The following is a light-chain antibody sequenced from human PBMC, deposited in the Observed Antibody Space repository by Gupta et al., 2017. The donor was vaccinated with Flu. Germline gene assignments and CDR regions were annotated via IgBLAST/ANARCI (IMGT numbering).Light chain of an antibody. Sequence: DIQMTQSPSSLSASVGDRVTITCRASQNIDRYLNWYQQKSGKAPKLLIYAASTLHSGVPSRFSGNGNGTDFTLTISSLRPEDFAVYYCQQSHSSPLTFGRGTKVEIK. CDR1: QNIDRY. V-gene: IGKV1-39*01. CDR2: AAS. J-gene: IGKJ4*01. CDR3: QQSHSSPLT.